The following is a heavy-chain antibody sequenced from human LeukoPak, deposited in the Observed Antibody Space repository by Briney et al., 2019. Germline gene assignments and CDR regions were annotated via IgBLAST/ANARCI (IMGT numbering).Heavy chain of an antibody. J-gene: IGHJ4*02. CDR1: GFTFSSYS. Sequence: GGSLRLSCAASGFTFSSYSMNWVRQAPGKGLGWVSAISGSGGSTYYADSVKGRFTISRDNSKNTLYLQMNSLRAEDTAVYYCAKARRYCTNGVCYRIIDYWGQGTLVTVSS. V-gene: IGHV3-23*01. D-gene: IGHD2-8*01. CDR3: AKARRYCTNGVCYRIIDY. CDR2: ISGSGGST.